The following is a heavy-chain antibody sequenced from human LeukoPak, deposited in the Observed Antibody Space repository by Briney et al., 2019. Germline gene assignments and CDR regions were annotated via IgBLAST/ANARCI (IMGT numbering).Heavy chain of an antibody. Sequence: SETLSLTCTVSGGSISSYYWSWIRQPAGKGLEWIGRIYTSGSTNYNPSLKSRVTISVDTSKNQFSLKLSSVTAADTAVYYCARREIAAADPKGHFDYWGQGTLVTVSS. CDR2: IYTSGST. J-gene: IGHJ4*02. V-gene: IGHV4-4*07. CDR1: GGSISSYY. CDR3: ARREIAAADPKGHFDY. D-gene: IGHD6-13*01.